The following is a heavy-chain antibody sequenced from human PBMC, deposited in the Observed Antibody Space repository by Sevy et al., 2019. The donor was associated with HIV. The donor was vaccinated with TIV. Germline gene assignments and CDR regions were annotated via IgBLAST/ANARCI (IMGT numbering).Heavy chain of an antibody. Sequence: SETLSLTCTVSGGSISSYYWSWIRQPPGKGLEWIGYIYYSGSTNYNPSLKSRVTISVDTSKNQFSLKLSSVTAADTAMYYCARSHPHLNFDWSPYYFDYWGQGTLVTVSS. V-gene: IGHV4-59*13. D-gene: IGHD3-9*01. CDR1: GGSISSYY. CDR2: IYYSGST. J-gene: IGHJ4*02. CDR3: ARSHPHLNFDWSPYYFDY.